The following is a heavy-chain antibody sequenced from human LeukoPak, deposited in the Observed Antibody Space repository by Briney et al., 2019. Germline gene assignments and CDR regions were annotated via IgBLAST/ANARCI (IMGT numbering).Heavy chain of an antibody. CDR3: AGDGYYCGGRFEF. J-gene: IGHJ4*02. CDR1: CYSLTSGLF. D-gene: IGHD2-21*01. CDR2: ISHSGSS. Sequence: SETLSLTCPVSCYSLTSGLFWAWIRQPPGEGLEWIGSISHSGSSYSKPSLKSRVIISVYTSNNQFSLKLTSVTAADTATYYCAGDGYYCGGRFEFWGQGIVVAVSS. V-gene: IGHV4-38-2*02.